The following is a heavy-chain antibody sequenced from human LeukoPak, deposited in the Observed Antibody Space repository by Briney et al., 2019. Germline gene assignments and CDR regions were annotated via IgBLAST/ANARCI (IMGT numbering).Heavy chain of an antibody. CDR3: ARGLIFFGFGDGSYYYFGMDV. J-gene: IGHJ6*02. V-gene: IGHV4-34*01. Sequence: PSATLSLTCAVSGGSFSGYYWSWIRQPPGKGLEWIGEINDSGSTNYNPSLKSRVTISVDTSKNQFSLKLSSVTAADTAVYYCARGLIFFGFGDGSYYYFGMDVWGQGTTVTVSS. D-gene: IGHD3-10*01. CDR2: INDSGST. CDR1: GGSFSGYY.